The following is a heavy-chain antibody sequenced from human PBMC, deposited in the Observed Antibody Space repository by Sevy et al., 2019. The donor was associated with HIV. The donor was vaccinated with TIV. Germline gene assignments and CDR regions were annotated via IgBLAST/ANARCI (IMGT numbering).Heavy chain of an antibody. CDR1: GGSISSGGYS. D-gene: IGHD3-22*01. V-gene: IGHV4-30-2*01. Sequence: SETLSLTCAVSGGSISSGGYSWSLIRQPPGKGLEWIGYIYHSGSTYYNPSLKSRVTISVDRSKNQFSLKLSSVTAADTAVYYCARAADYYDSSGYYSNWFDPWGQGTLVTVSS. J-gene: IGHJ5*02. CDR2: IYHSGST. CDR3: ARAADYYDSSGYYSNWFDP.